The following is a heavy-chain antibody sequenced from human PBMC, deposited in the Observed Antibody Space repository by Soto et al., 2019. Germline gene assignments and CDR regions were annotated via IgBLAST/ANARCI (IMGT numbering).Heavy chain of an antibody. CDR1: GFTFSSYS. Sequence: GGSLRLSCAASGFTFSSYSMNWVRQAPGKGLEWVSSISSSSNYIYYADSVKGRFTISRDNSKNTLYLQMNSLRAEDTAVYYCARDRVESGYPEYFQHWGQGTLVTVSS. D-gene: IGHD3-22*01. J-gene: IGHJ1*01. V-gene: IGHV3-21*04. CDR2: ISSSSNYI. CDR3: ARDRVESGYPEYFQH.